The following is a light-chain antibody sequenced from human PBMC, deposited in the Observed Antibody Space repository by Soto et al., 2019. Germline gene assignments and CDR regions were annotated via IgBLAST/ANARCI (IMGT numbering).Light chain of an antibody. V-gene: IGKV3-15*01. CDR1: QSLSSN. CDR2: GAS. J-gene: IGKJ3*01. Sequence: ERVMTQSPATLSVSPGERATLSCRASQSLSSNLAWYQQKPGQAPRLLIYGASTRATGIPARFSGSGSGTEFTLTISSLQSEDFAVYYCQQYNGWPPLFGPGTKSRYQT. CDR3: QQYNGWPPL.